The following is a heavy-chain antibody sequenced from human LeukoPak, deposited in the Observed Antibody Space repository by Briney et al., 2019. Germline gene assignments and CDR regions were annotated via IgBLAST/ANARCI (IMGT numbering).Heavy chain of an antibody. CDR2: IYYSGST. CDR3: ARLRDLSYYYDRSGPNDAFDI. V-gene: IGHV4-59*01. J-gene: IGHJ3*02. Sequence: SETLSLTCTVSGGSISSYYWSWIRQPPGMGLEWIGYIYYSGSTNYNPSLKSRVTISVDTSKNQLSLRLSSVTAADAAVYYYARLRDLSYYYDRSGPNDAFDIWGQGTMVTVSS. D-gene: IGHD3-22*01. CDR1: GGSISSYY.